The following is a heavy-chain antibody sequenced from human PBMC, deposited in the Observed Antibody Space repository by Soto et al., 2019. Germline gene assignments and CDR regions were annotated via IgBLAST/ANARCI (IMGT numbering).Heavy chain of an antibody. J-gene: IGHJ6*02. Sequence: PSETLSLTCAVSGYSISSGYYWDCIRQPPGEGLEWIGTIYHSGFTYYNPSLKSRVTMSVDTSKNQFSLKLTSVTAADTAMYYCARDLTAAGLGGMDVWGQGTKVTVSS. D-gene: IGHD6-25*01. V-gene: IGHV4-38-2*02. CDR3: ARDLTAAGLGGMDV. CDR2: IYHSGFT. CDR1: GYSISSGYY.